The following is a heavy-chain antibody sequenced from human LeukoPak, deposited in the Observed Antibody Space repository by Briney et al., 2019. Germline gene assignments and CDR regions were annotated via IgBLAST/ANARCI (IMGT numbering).Heavy chain of an antibody. D-gene: IGHD2-8*01. CDR2: IYTSGST. CDR1: GGSISSYY. V-gene: IGHV4-4*07. Sequence: SETLSLTCTVSGGSISSYYWSWIRQPAGKGLEWIGRIYTSGSTNYNPSPKSRVTMSVDTSKNQFSLKLSSVTAADTAVYYCARVSVGYCTNGVCYDYYYYYMDVWGKGTTVTVSS. CDR3: ARVSVGYCTNGVCYDYYYYYMDV. J-gene: IGHJ6*03.